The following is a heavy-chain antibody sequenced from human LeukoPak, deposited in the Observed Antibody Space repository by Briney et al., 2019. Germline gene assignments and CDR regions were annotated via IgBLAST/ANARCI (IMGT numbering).Heavy chain of an antibody. CDR2: VSSSGGDT. V-gene: IGHV3-23*01. CDR3: ARGPRFLEWFDY. D-gene: IGHD3-3*01. Sequence: GGSLRLSCAASGFTFTNYAMSWVRQAPGKGLEWVSRVSSSGGDTFYADSVKGRFTISRDNSKNTLYLQMNSLRAEDTAVYYCARGPRFLEWFDYWGQGTLVTVSS. CDR1: GFTFTNYA. J-gene: IGHJ4*02.